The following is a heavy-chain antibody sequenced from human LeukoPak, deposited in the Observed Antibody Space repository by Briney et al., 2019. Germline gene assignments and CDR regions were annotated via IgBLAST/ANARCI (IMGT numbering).Heavy chain of an antibody. V-gene: IGHV4-34*01. Sequence: SETLSLTCAVYGGSFTNYYWAWIRQSPGKGLEWIGEISHSGDTNYNPSLMSRVTISLDTTTNQFRLKVTSVTAADPAVYYCSREGRDYYDGLTVHPQRDYDYYMDVWGNRTTVTVSS. CDR1: GGSFTNYY. CDR2: ISHSGDT. CDR3: SREGRDYYDGLTVHPQRDYDYYMDV. D-gene: IGHD3-9*01. J-gene: IGHJ6*03.